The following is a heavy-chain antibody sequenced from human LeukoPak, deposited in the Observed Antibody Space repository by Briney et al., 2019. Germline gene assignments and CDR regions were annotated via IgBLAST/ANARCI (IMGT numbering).Heavy chain of an antibody. V-gene: IGHV3-21*01. CDR1: GFTFSSYS. Sequence: GGSLRLSCAASGFTFSSYSMNWVRQAPGKGLEWVSSISSSSSYIYYADSVKGRFTISRDNAKNSLYLQMNSLRAEDTAVYYCARDRRDILRYFDWLLTVDALDYWGQGTLVTVSS. D-gene: IGHD3-9*01. CDR3: ARDRRDILRYFDWLLTVDALDY. CDR2: ISSSSSYI. J-gene: IGHJ4*02.